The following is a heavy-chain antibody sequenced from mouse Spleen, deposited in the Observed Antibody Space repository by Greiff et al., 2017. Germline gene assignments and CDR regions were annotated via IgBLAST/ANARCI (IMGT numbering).Heavy chain of an antibody. CDR2: IDPSDSYT. J-gene: IGHJ2*01. Sequence: QVQLKQPGAELVKPGASVKLSCKASGYTFTSYWMQWVKQRPGQGLEWIGEIDPSDSYTNYNQKFKGKATLTVDTSSSTAYMQLSSLTSEDSAVYYCAKGPDYWGQGTTLTVSS. CDR3: AKGPDY. V-gene: IGHV1-50*01. CDR1: GYTFTSYW.